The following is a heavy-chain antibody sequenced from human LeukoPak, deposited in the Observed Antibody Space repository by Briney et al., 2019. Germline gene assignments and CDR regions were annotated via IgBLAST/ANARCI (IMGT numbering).Heavy chain of an antibody. Sequence: PSETLSLTCTVSGGSISSSSYYWGRIRQPPGKGLEWIGSIYYSGSTYYNPSLKSRVTISVDTSKNQFSLKLSSVTAADTAVYYCARVRDYYDSRLYYFDYWGQGTLVTVSS. D-gene: IGHD3-22*01. CDR3: ARVRDYYDSRLYYFDY. J-gene: IGHJ4*02. CDR2: IYYSGST. V-gene: IGHV4-39*07. CDR1: GGSISSSSYY.